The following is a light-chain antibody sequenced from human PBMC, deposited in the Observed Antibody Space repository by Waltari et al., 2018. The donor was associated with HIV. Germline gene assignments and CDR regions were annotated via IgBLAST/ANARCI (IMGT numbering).Light chain of an antibody. CDR2: GAS. CDR1: QVIGKE. CDR3: LQHNSYPWT. Sequence: DIQMTPSPPSLSASLGDRVTITCRAGQVIGKELNWSQQKPGEVPKRLIYGASHLQNGVPSRFRGSGSGSEFTLTISSLQPDDFATFYCLQHNSYPWTFGQGTQVEV. V-gene: IGKV1-17*01. J-gene: IGKJ1*01.